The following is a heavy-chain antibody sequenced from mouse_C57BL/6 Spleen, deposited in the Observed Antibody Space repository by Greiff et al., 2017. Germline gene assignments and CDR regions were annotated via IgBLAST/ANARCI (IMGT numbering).Heavy chain of an antibody. J-gene: IGHJ3*01. CDR3: ARERGFAY. CDR2: IDPSDSYT. Sequence: VQLQQPGAELVKPGASVKLSCKASGYTFTSYWMQWVKQRPGQGLEWIGEIDPSDSYTNYNQKFKGKATLTVDTPSSTAYMQLSSLTSEDSAVYYCARERGFAYWGQGTLVTVSA. CDR1: GYTFTSYW. V-gene: IGHV1-50*01.